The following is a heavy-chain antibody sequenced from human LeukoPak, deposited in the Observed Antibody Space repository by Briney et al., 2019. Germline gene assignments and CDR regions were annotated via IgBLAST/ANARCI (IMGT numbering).Heavy chain of an antibody. CDR2: ISGSGGST. J-gene: IGHJ6*04. CDR1: GFTVSSNY. CDR3: ALARGFGGVIVDPYV. V-gene: IGHV3-23*01. Sequence: PGGSLRLSCAASGFTVSSNYMSWVRQAPGKGLEWVSAISGSGGSTYYADSVKGRFTISRDSSKNTLYLQMNSLRAEDTAVYYCALARGFGGVIVDPYVWGKGTTVTISS. D-gene: IGHD3-16*02.